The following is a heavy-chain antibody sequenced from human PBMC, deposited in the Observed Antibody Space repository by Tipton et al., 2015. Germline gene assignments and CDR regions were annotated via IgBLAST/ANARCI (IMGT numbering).Heavy chain of an antibody. J-gene: IGHJ4*02. D-gene: IGHD1-26*01. CDR2: IYPDDSDT. V-gene: IGHV5-51*01. CDR3: ARLDSGSYGY. Sequence: QLVQSGAEVKKPGESLKISCKASGYSFTTYWIAWVRQMPGKGLEWMGIIYPDDSDTRYSPSFRGQVTISADRSINTAYLEWGSLKASATAMYYCARLDSGSYGYWGQGTLVTVSS. CDR1: GYSFTTYW.